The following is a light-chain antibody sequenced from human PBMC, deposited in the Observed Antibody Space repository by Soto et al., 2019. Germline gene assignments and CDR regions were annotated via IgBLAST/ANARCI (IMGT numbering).Light chain of an antibody. Sequence: QSALAQPASVSGSRGQSITISCTGTSSDVGGYNYVSWYQRHPGKAPKLMIYEVSNRPSGVSNRFSGSRSGNTASLTISGLQAEDEADYYCSSYTSSSTYYVFGTGTKVTVL. CDR1: SSDVGGYNY. J-gene: IGLJ1*01. V-gene: IGLV2-14*01. CDR3: SSYTSSSTYYV. CDR2: EVS.